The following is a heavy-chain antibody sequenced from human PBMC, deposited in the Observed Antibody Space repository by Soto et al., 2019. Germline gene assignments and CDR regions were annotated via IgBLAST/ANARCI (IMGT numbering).Heavy chain of an antibody. Sequence: GSLRVSCAASGXTISSYGMSWVRQAPGKGLEWVANIKQDGSEKYYVDSVKGRFTISRDNAKNSLYLQMNSLRDEDTAVHYCARGAGTAIYYYYYGMDVWGQGTTATVSS. CDR2: IKQDGSEK. J-gene: IGHJ6*02. D-gene: IGHD6-19*01. CDR3: ARGAGTAIYYYYYGMDV. CDR1: GXTISSYG. V-gene: IGHV3-7*03.